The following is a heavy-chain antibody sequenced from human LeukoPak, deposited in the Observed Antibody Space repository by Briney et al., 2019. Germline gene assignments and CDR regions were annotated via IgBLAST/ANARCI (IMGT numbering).Heavy chain of an antibody. D-gene: IGHD1-1*01. J-gene: IGHJ4*02. Sequence: QAGGSLRLSCAASGFTFSSYAMSWVRQAPGNGPEWVSSISGSGGSTYYADSVKGRFTLSRDNSKNPLYLQMNSLRADDTAVYYCAKDDLYSWNDGPFDYWGQGTLVSVSS. CDR3: AKDDLYSWNDGPFDY. V-gene: IGHV3-23*01. CDR1: GFTFSSYA. CDR2: ISGSGGST.